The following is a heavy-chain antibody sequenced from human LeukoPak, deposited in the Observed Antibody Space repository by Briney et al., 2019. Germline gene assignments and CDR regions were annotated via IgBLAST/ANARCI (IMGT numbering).Heavy chain of an antibody. Sequence: SETLSLTCTASGRPISCGGYPWRWMRQPPGKGLEGIGYIYHSGCTYYHPSLKSRVTISIDRPKSQCSLKLSSVTAADTAVYYAASRTTVVSFDSWGQGTLVTVSS. CDR2: IYHSGCT. CDR3: ASRTTVVSFDS. D-gene: IGHD4-23*01. CDR1: GRPISCGGYP. V-gene: IGHV4-30-2*01. J-gene: IGHJ4*02.